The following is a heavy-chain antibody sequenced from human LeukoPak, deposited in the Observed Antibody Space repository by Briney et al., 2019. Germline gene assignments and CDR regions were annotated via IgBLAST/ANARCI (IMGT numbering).Heavy chain of an antibody. CDR1: AFTFGSFG. D-gene: IGHD5-18*01. CDR3: AKGRIQSYMAPEY. CDR2: ISDTGGST. J-gene: IGHJ4*02. Sequence: GGSLRLSCAASAFTFGSFGMSWVRQAPGKGLEWVSAISDTGGSTFYADSVKGRFTISRDNSKNTLYLQMDSLRAEDTAVYYCAKGRIQSYMAPEYWGQGTLVTVSS. V-gene: IGHV3-23*01.